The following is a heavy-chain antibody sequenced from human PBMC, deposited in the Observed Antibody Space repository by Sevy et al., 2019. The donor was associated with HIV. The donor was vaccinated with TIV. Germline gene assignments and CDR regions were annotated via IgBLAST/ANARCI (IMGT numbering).Heavy chain of an antibody. D-gene: IGHD1-26*01. J-gene: IGHJ2*01. Sequence: SGPTLVNPTQTLTLTCTFSGFSLSTTGVGVGWIRQPPGKALEWLTLIYWNDDKYYSPSLKTRLAITKDTSKNQVVLTMTNMEPVDTGTYYCADSLLWELPAAGTYWYFDLWGRGTLVTV. CDR2: IYWNDDK. CDR1: GFSLSTTGVG. CDR3: ADSLLWELPAAGTYWYFDL. V-gene: IGHV2-5*01.